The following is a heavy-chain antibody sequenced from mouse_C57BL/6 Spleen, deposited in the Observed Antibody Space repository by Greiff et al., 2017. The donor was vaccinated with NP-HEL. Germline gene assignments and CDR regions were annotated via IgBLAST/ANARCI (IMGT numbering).Heavy chain of an antibody. CDR1: GFTFSDYG. J-gene: IGHJ1*03. CDR3: ARLPYGSSYDWYFDV. V-gene: IGHV5-17*01. D-gene: IGHD1-1*01. Sequence: EVQLVESGGGLVKPGGSLKLSCAASGFTFSDYGMHWVRQAPEKGLEWVAYISSGSSTIYYADTVKGRFTISRDNAKNTLFLQMTSLRSEDTAMYYCARLPYGSSYDWYFDVWGTGTTVTVSS. CDR2: ISSGSSTI.